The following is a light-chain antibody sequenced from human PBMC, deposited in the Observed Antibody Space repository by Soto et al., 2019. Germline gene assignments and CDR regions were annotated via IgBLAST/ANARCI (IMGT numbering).Light chain of an antibody. CDR2: GAS. CDR3: QQYNNWPPWT. V-gene: IGKV3D-15*01. Sequence: MTQSPATLSVSPVAIATLSCSSSQSVSSNLAWYQQKPGQAPRLLIYGASTRATGIPARFSGSGSGTEFTLTISSLQSEDFAVYYCQQYNNWPPWTFGQGTKVDIK. CDR1: QSVSSN. J-gene: IGKJ1*01.